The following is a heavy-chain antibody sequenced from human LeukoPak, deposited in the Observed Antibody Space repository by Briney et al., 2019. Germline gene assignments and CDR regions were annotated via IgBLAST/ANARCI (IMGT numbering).Heavy chain of an antibody. CDR2: INSDGSST. Sequence: PGGSLRLSCAASGFTFSSYWMHWVRQAPGKGLVWVSRINSDGSSTSYADSVKGRFTISRDNAKSTLYLQMNSLRAEDTAVYYCARDPTYYYDSSGLSYFDYWGQGTLVTVSS. J-gene: IGHJ4*02. CDR1: GFTFSSYW. V-gene: IGHV3-74*01. D-gene: IGHD3-22*01. CDR3: ARDPTYYYDSSGLSYFDY.